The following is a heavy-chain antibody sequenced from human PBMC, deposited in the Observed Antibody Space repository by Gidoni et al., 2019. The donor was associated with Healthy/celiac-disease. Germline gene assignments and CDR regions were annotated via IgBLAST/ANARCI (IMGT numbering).Heavy chain of an antibody. CDR3: ARDYFDHDYGDPEPFDY. V-gene: IGHV3-30-3*01. D-gene: IGHD4-17*01. J-gene: IGHJ4*02. CDR2: ISYDGSNK. CDR1: GFTFSSYA. Sequence: QVQLVESGGGVVQPGRSLSLSCAASGFTFSSYAMHGVRQAPGKGLEWVAVISYDGSNKYYADSVKGRFTISRDNSKNTLYLQMNSLRAEDTAVYYCARDYFDHDYGDPEPFDYWGQGTLVTVSS.